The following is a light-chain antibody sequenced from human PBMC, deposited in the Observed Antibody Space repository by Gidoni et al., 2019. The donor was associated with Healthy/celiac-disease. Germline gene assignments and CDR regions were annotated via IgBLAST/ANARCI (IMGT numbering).Light chain of an antibody. Sequence: EIVLTQSPGTLSLSPGERATLSCRASQRVSSSYLAWYQQKPGQAPSLLIYGASSRATGIPDRFSGSGSGTDFTLTIRRLEPEDFAVYYCQQYGSSPWTFGQGTKVEIK. CDR1: QRVSSSY. J-gene: IGKJ1*01. CDR2: GAS. V-gene: IGKV3-20*01. CDR3: QQYGSSPWT.